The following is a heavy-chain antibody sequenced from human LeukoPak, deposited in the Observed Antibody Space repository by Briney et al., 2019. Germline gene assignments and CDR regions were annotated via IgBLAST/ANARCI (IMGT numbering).Heavy chain of an antibody. D-gene: IGHD2-2*01. V-gene: IGHV4-34*01. CDR2: INHSGST. CDR3: ARERYQLLSGYSNYYWFDP. J-gene: IGHJ5*02. CDR1: GGSFSGYY. Sequence: SETLSLTCAVYGGSFSGYYWSWIRQPPGKGLEWIGEINHSGSTNYNPSLKSRVTISVDTSKNQFSLKLSSVTAADTAVYYCARERYQLLSGYSNYYWFDPWGQGTLVTVSS.